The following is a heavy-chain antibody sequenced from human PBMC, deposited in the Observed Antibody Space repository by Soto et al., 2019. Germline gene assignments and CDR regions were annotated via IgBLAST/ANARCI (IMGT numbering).Heavy chain of an antibody. Sequence: QVHLVESGGGLVKPGGSLRLSCAASGFTFSDYYMSWIRQAPGKGLEWLSYSSDSGTFTRYADSVKGRFSISRDNAKNSLYLQINSLRGEDTSIYYCARSGDNYNLLDCWGQGTPVNVAS. CDR3: ARSGDNYNLLDC. CDR1: GFTFSDYY. V-gene: IGHV3-11*06. J-gene: IGHJ4*02. CDR2: SSDSGTFT. D-gene: IGHD1-1*01.